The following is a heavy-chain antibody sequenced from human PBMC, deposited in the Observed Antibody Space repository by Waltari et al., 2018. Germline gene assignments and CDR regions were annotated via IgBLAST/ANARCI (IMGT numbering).Heavy chain of an antibody. V-gene: IGHV3-74*01. J-gene: IGHJ4*02. CDR3: AGGGGGGDFDY. Sequence: EVQLVESGGGLVQPGGSLRLSCAASGITFSGYWMHWVRQAPGKGLVGVSRINTEGNSKNYADSVKGRFTISVNNAKNTLYLQMNSRRGDDTAVYYCAGGGGGGDFDYWGQGTLVTVSS. CDR1: GITFSGYW. CDR2: INTEGNSK. D-gene: IGHD3-16*01.